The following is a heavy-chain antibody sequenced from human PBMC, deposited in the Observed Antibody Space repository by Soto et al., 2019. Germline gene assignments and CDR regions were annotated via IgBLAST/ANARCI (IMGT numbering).Heavy chain of an antibody. D-gene: IGHD6-13*01. CDR1: RYTLTSYY. V-gene: IGHV1-46*01. Sequence: QVQLVQSGAEVKNPGASVKVSCKASRYTLTSYYIHWVRQAPGQGLERMGMINPSDGSPTYAQKFQGRVTTTRGTSTSTVYMELASLRSEDTAVYYCASSPGAAAGTFYYYGMDVWGQGTTVTVSS. CDR2: INPSDGSP. J-gene: IGHJ6*02. CDR3: ASSPGAAAGTFYYYGMDV.